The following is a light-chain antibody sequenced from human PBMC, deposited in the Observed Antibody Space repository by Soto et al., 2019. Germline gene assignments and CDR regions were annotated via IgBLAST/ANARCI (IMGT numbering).Light chain of an antibody. V-gene: IGKV1-33*01. Sequence: DIQMTQSPSSLSASVGDRVTITCQASQDISNYLNWYQQKPGKAPKLLMYDASNLETGVPSRFSGSGSGTDFTFTISSLQPEDIATYYCQQYDNLVTFGGGTKVDIK. CDR2: DAS. J-gene: IGKJ4*01. CDR3: QQYDNLVT. CDR1: QDISNY.